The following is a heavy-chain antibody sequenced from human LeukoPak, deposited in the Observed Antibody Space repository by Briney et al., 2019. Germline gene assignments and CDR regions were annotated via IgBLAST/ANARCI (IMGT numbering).Heavy chain of an antibody. V-gene: IGHV4-34*01. Sequence: PSETLSLTCAVYGGSFSGYYWSWIRQPPGKGLEWIGEINHSGSTNYNPSLKSRVTISVDTSKNQFSLKLSSVTAADTAVYYCARGCPAVAGTLEGMDAWGQGTTVTVSS. J-gene: IGHJ6*02. CDR2: INHSGST. D-gene: IGHD6-19*01. CDR3: ARGCPAVAGTLEGMDA. CDR1: GGSFSGYY.